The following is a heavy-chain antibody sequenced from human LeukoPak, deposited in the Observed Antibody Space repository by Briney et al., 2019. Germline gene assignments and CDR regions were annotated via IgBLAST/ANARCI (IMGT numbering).Heavy chain of an antibody. V-gene: IGHV4-39*07. CDR1: GGSISSSSYY. CDR2: IYYSGST. D-gene: IGHD3-10*01. CDR3: ARLAPAGCFDY. Sequence: SETLSLTCTVSGGSISSSSYYWGWIRQPPGKGLEWIGSIYYSGSTYYNPSLKSRVTISVDTSKNQFSLKLSSVTAADTAVYYCARLAPAGCFDYWGQGTLVTVSS. J-gene: IGHJ4*02.